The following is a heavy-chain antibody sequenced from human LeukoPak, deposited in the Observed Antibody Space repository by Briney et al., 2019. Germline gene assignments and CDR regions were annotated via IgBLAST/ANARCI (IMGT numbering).Heavy chain of an antibody. J-gene: IGHJ4*02. Sequence: GGSLRLSCAASGFTFSKYWMSWVRQAPGEGLEWVANMKEDGGEINYVDSVRGRFTISRDNAQDFLVLQMDSLRVEDTAVYYCARDRGYSNFDYWGQGTLVTVSS. CDR2: MKEDGGEI. CDR3: ARDRGYSNFDY. D-gene: IGHD4-11*01. CDR1: GFTFSKYW. V-gene: IGHV3-7*01.